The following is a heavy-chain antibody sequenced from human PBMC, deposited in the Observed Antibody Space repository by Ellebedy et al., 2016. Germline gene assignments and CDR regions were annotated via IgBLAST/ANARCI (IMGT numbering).Heavy chain of an antibody. Sequence: GESLKISXAVSGFSVRSYGMHWVRQAPGKGLVWVSRISDGGGGVTDYADSVKGRFTISRDNAKDTLYLEMNSLTAEDTAVYYCVRDLAGGSGYWGQGTLVTVSS. J-gene: IGHJ4*02. CDR3: VRDLAGGSGY. D-gene: IGHD6-19*01. CDR2: ISDGGGGVT. CDR1: GFSVRSYG. V-gene: IGHV3-74*01.